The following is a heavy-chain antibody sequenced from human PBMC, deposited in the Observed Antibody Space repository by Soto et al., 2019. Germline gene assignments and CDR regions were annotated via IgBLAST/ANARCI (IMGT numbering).Heavy chain of an antibody. CDR2: ISGGGGST. CDR1: GFTFSVFA. CDR3: AKDLQYSSSWYSLGS. D-gene: IGHD6-13*01. J-gene: IGHJ4*02. Sequence: EVQLLESGGALAQPGESLRLSCVGSGFTFSVFAMSWVRQAPGKGLEWVSAISGGGGSTFFADSVRGRFSISRDNSKGTVYLHMDNLRVEDTAIYRCAKDLQYSSSWYSLGSWGQGTLVTVSS. V-gene: IGHV3-23*01.